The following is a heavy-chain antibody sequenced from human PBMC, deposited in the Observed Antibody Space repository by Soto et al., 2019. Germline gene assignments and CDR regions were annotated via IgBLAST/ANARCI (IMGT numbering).Heavy chain of an antibody. V-gene: IGHV1-69*13. J-gene: IGHJ3*02. CDR2: IIPVFGIE. CDR1: GGTFSSYG. D-gene: IGHD3-22*01. Sequence: SVKVSCKASGGTFSSYGVSWVRQAPGQGLEWMGRIIPVFGIEHYAQKSQGRVTVTADESTSTAYMELSGLTSEDTAVYYCARGLSYYDSSGYSDAFDIWGQGTLVTVSS. CDR3: ARGLSYYDSSGYSDAFDI.